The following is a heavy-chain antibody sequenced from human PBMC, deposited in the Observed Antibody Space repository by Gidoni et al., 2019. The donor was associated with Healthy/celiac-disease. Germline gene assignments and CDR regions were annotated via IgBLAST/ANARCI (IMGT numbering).Heavy chain of an antibody. J-gene: IGHJ3*02. D-gene: IGHD3-3*01. CDR1: GSTLTELS. CDR2: FDPEDGET. Sequence: QVQLVQSGAEVKKPGASVQVSCKVSGSTLTELSMHWVRQAPGKGLEWMGGFDPEDGETIYAQKFQGRVTMTEDTSTDTAYMELSSLRSEDTAVYYCATAGITIKETGNAFDIWGQGTMVTVSS. V-gene: IGHV1-24*01. CDR3: ATAGITIKETGNAFDI.